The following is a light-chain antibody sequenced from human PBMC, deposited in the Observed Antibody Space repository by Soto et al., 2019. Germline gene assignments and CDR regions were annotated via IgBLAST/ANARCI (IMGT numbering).Light chain of an antibody. Sequence: DIQMTQSPSSLSASVGDRVTINCRASQTISNYLNWYQVKPGKAPKLLIYAASNLQSGVPSRFSGGGSGTEFTLTISNLQPEDFATYYCQKTDSTPFTFGPGTKVDI. V-gene: IGKV1-39*01. J-gene: IGKJ3*01. CDR1: QTISNY. CDR3: QKTDSTPFT. CDR2: AAS.